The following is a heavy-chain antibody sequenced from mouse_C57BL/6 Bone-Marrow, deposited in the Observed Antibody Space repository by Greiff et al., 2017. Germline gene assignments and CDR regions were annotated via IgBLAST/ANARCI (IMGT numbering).Heavy chain of an antibody. CDR2: IYPGSGST. V-gene: IGHV1-55*01. Sequence: QVQLQQPGAELVKPGASVKMSCKASGYTFTSYWITWVKQRPGQGLEWIGDIYPGSGSTNYNEKFKSKATLTVDTSSSTAYMQLSSLTSGDSAVYYCAREGTVVPHYYAMDYWGQGTSVTVSS. J-gene: IGHJ4*01. CDR3: AREGTVVPHYYAMDY. CDR1: GYTFTSYW. D-gene: IGHD1-1*01.